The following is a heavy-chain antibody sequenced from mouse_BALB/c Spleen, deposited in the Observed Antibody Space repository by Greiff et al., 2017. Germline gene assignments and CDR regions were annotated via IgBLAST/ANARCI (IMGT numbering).Heavy chain of an antibody. V-gene: IGHV2-9*02. D-gene: IGHD2-3*01. J-gene: IGHJ3*01. CDR1: GFSLTSYG. CDR2: IWAGGST. Sequence: VQLVESGPGLVAPSQSLSITCTASGFSLTSYGVHWVRQPPGKGLEWLGVIWAGGSTNYNSALMSRLCISKDNSKSQVFLKMSSLQTDDTATYYCARDDAWFAYWGQGTLVTVSA. CDR3: ARDDAWFAY.